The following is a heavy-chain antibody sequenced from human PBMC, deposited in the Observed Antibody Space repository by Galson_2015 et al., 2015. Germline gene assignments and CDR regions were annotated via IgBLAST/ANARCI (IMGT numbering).Heavy chain of an antibody. Sequence: SLRLSCAASGFTFSSYAMSWVRQAPGKGLEWVSTISGSGGSTYYADSVKGRFTISRDNSKNTLYLRMNSLRAEDTAAYYCASRSFSHYYYGMDVWGLGTTVTVSS. V-gene: IGHV3-23*01. CDR3: ASRSFSHYYYGMDV. D-gene: IGHD1-26*01. CDR1: GFTFSSYA. J-gene: IGHJ6*02. CDR2: ISGSGGST.